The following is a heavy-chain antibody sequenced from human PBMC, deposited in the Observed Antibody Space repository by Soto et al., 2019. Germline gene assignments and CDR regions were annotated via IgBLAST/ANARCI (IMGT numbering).Heavy chain of an antibody. CDR2: IYYSGST. D-gene: IGHD2-15*01. V-gene: IGHV4-61*01. J-gene: IGHJ5*01. Sequence: PSETLSLTCTVSGGSVSSGSYYWSWIRQPPGEGLEWIGYIYYSGSTSYNPSLKTRVTMSVDTSKNQFSLKLNSVTAADTAVYYCARTGLCSGEACYPNGFDSWGQGTLVTVSS. CDR1: GGSVSSGSYY. CDR3: ARTGLCSGEACYPNGFDS.